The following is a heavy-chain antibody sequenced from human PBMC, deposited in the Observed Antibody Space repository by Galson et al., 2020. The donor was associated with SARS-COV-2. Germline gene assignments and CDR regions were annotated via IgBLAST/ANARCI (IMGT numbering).Heavy chain of an antibody. V-gene: IGHV2-70*01. Sequence: SGPTLVKPTQTLTLTCTFSGFSLSTSGMCVSWIRQPPGKALEWLALLDWDDDKYYSTSLKTRLTISKDTSKNQVVLTMTNMDPVDTATYYCARYRSSGWYSHGMDVWGQGTTVTVSS. CDR2: LDWDDDK. CDR3: ARYRSSGWYSHGMDV. J-gene: IGHJ6*02. D-gene: IGHD6-19*01. CDR1: GFSLSTSGMC.